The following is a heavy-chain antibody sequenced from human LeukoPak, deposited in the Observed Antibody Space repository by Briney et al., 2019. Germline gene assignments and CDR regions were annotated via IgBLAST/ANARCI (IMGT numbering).Heavy chain of an antibody. V-gene: IGHV3-13*01. CDR2: IGTAGDT. CDR1: GFTFSDYD. D-gene: IGHD1-1*01. CDR3: VRVAKERVGGVYYIDY. J-gene: IGHJ4*02. Sequence: PGGSLRLSCAASGFTFSDYDMHWVRQATGKGLEWVSAIGTAGDTYYTGSVKGRFTISRENAKNSLYLQMNSLRAGDTAVYYCVRVAKERVGGVYYIDYWGQGTPVTVSS.